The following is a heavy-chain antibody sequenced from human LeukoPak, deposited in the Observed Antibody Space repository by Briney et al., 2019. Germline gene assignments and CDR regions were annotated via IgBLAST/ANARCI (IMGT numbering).Heavy chain of an antibody. CDR1: GFTLSSYA. J-gene: IGHJ3*02. CDR2: IFYRGCT. Sequence: GSLRLSCAASGFTLSSYAMSWVRQPPGKALTGIGNIFYRGCTYYSPSLKSRVTISLDTSRNQFSLKLTSVTAADTAVYYCAKSNGYGLIDIWGQGTMVTVSS. V-gene: IGHV4-59*12. CDR3: AKSNGYGLIDI. D-gene: IGHD3-22*01.